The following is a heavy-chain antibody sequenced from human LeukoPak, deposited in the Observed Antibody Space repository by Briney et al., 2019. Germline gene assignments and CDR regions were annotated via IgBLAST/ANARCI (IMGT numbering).Heavy chain of an antibody. CDR3: ARVGYYESSGYYEY. CDR2: INPNSGGT. Sequence: ASVKVSCKASGYTFTDYYMHWVRQAPGQGLEWMGRINPNSGGTNYAQKFQGRVTMTRDTSISTVYMELSRLRSDDTAVYYCARVGYYESSGYYEYWGQGTLVTASS. CDR1: GYTFTDYY. V-gene: IGHV1-2*06. D-gene: IGHD3-22*01. J-gene: IGHJ4*02.